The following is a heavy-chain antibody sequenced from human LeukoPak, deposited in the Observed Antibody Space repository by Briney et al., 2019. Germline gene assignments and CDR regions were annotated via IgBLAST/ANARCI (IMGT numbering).Heavy chain of an antibody. CDR2: ISGSGGST. CDR3: AKDGVVGARRNYMDV. Sequence: GGSLRLSCAASGFTFSSDAMSWVRQAPGKGLEWVSAISGSGGSTYYADSVKGRFTISRDNSKNTLYLQMNSLRAEDTAVYYCAKDGVVGARRNYMDVWGKGTTVTVSS. D-gene: IGHD1-26*01. CDR1: GFTFSSDA. V-gene: IGHV3-23*01. J-gene: IGHJ6*03.